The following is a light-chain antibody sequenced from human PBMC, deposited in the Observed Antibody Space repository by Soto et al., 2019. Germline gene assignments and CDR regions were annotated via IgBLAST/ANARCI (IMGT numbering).Light chain of an antibody. CDR1: HAITNY. J-gene: IGKJ5*01. CDR2: DGY. V-gene: IGKV1-33*01. CDR3: QQYDILPIT. Sequence: DTQMTQSPSSLSASVGDRVIITCQSSHAITNYLNWYHQKPGQAQKLLIYDGYTLRAGVPSRFSGSGSGTQFTFTIRSLQPEDTGTYYCQQYDILPITFGQGTRLEIK.